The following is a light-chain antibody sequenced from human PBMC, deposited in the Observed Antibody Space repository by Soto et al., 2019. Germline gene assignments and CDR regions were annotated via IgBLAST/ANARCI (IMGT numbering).Light chain of an antibody. J-gene: IGKJ5*01. CDR2: AAS. CDR1: QSIGKF. V-gene: IGKV1-39*01. Sequence: DIQMTQSPSSLSASVGDRVTITCRASQSIGKFLNWYQQKPGKAPTLLIYAASSLQSGVPSRFSGSGSGTDFTLTINGLQPEDFATYYCQQSFSPPPIPFGQGTRLE. CDR3: QQSFSPPPIP.